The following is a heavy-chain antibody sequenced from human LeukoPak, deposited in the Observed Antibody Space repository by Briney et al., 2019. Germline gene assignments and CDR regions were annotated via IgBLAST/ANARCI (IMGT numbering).Heavy chain of an antibody. V-gene: IGHV3-20*04. J-gene: IGHJ4*02. CDR2: IYWDGAST. CDR1: GFTFGNFG. D-gene: IGHD6-19*01. Sequence: PGGSLRLSCVASGFTFGNFGMRWVRPVPGQGLEWGSGIYWDGASTVYADSVKGRFTISRGNAKNSLYLQMQSLRAEDTALYYCARGPSGWYYFEYWGQGALVTVSS. CDR3: ARGPSGWYYFEY.